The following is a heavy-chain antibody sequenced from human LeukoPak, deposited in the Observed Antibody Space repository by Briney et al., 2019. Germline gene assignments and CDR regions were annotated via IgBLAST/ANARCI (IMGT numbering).Heavy chain of an antibody. D-gene: IGHD6-13*01. Sequence: GGSLRLSCAASGFTLSGYWMSWVRQAPGKGLEWVANIKQDGSEKYYVDSVKGRFTISRDNAKNSLYLQMNSLRAEDTAVYYCARGTIAAAGYYYFDYWGQGTQVTVSS. V-gene: IGHV3-7*04. CDR1: GFTLSGYW. CDR3: ARGTIAAAGYYYFDY. J-gene: IGHJ4*02. CDR2: IKQDGSEK.